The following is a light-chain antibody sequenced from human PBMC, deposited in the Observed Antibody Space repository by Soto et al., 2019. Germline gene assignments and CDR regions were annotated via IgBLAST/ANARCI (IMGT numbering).Light chain of an antibody. CDR2: DAS. J-gene: IGKJ1*01. V-gene: IGKV1-5*01. Sequence: DIQMTQSPSTRSASVGDRVTITCRASQTISSWLAWYQQQPGKAPKLLIYDASSLESGVPSRFSGSGSGTEFTLTISSLQPDDFATYYCQQYNSYSRTFGQGTKVEIK. CDR1: QTISSW. CDR3: QQYNSYSRT.